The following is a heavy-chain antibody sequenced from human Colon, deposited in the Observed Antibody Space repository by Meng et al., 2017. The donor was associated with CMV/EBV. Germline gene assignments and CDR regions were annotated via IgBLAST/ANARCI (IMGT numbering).Heavy chain of an antibody. CDR1: GSTFTAHH. CDR2: VNLNTGGT. CDR3: ATPSHKGNWYSLMGV. J-gene: IGHJ6*02. D-gene: IGHD2-21*01. V-gene: IGHV1-2*02. Sequence: ASVKVSCKASGSTFTAHHIHWVRQAPGQGLEWMGWVNLNTGGTNYGQKFQGRVTLTRDTSISTAYMELNSLTSDDTAVYYCATPSHKGNWYSLMGVWGQGTTVTVSS.